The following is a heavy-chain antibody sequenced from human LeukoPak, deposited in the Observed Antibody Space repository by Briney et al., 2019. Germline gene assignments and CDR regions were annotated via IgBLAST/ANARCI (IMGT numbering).Heavy chain of an antibody. CDR3: AREPIAASYGMDV. CDR2: IIPILGIA. Sequence: ASVKVSCKASGYTFTSYGISWVRQAPGQGLEWMGRIIPILGIANYAQKFQGRVTITADKSTSTAYMELSSLRSEDTAVYYCAREPIAASYGMDVWGQGTTVTVSS. CDR1: GYTFTSYG. J-gene: IGHJ6*02. V-gene: IGHV1-69*04. D-gene: IGHD6-13*01.